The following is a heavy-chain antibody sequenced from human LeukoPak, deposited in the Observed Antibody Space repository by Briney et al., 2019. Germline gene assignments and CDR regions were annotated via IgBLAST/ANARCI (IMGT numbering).Heavy chain of an antibody. D-gene: IGHD3-22*01. CDR2: MSGSDGGT. J-gene: IGHJ4*02. Sequence: GGSLRLSCAAAGFTFSNYAMSWVRQAPGKGLEWVSAMSGSDGGTHYADSVKGRFTISRDNSNNILYLQMNSLRAEDTGVYYCGKNYDSSGYHQDYWGQGTLVTVSS. V-gene: IGHV3-23*01. CDR1: GFTFSNYA. CDR3: GKNYDSSGYHQDY.